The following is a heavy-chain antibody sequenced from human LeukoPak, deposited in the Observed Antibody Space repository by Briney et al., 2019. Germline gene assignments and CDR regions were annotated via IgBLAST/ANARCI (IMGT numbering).Heavy chain of an antibody. D-gene: IGHD4-23*01. CDR2: INHSGST. CDR3: ASYGGHSVLDY. Sequence: GSLRLSCAASGFIFRNYGMSWIRQPPGKGLEWIGEINHSGSTNYNPSLKSRVIISQDTSKNQFPLKLSSVTAADTAVYYCASYGGHSVLDYWGQGTLVTVSS. J-gene: IGHJ4*02. V-gene: IGHV4-34*01. CDR1: GFIFRNYG.